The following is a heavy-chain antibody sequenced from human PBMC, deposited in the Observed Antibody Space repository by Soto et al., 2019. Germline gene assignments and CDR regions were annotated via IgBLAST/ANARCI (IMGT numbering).Heavy chain of an antibody. J-gene: IGHJ4*02. CDR2: IYYSGST. V-gene: IGHV4-59*04. CDR3: SSPQTRVTPYDY. CDR1: NGSISSYY. D-gene: IGHD6-13*01. Sequence: PSETLSLTCTVSNGSISSYYWSWIRQPPGKGLEWIGYIYYSGSTYYNPSLKSRVTISVDTSKNQYSLKLSSETAADTAGYYYSSPQTRVTPYDYGGQETLVTVSS.